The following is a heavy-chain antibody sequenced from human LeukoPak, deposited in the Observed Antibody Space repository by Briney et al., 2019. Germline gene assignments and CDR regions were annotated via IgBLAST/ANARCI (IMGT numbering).Heavy chain of an antibody. V-gene: IGHV3-30-3*01. D-gene: IGHD2-15*01. Sequence: GGSLRLSCAASGFTFSSYAMHWVRQAPGKGLEWVAVISYDGSNKYYADSVKGRFTISRDNSKNTLYLQMNSLRAEDTAVYYCARVRSGLFHFDYWGQGTLVTVSS. CDR3: ARVRSGLFHFDY. J-gene: IGHJ4*02. CDR1: GFTFSSYA. CDR2: ISYDGSNK.